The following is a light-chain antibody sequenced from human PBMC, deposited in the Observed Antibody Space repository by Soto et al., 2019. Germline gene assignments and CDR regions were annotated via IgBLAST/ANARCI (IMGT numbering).Light chain of an antibody. CDR3: QVWDSSSDVV. Sequence: SYELTQPPSVSVAPGKTARITCGGNNIGSKSVHWYQQKPGQAPVLVIYYASDRPSGIPERFSGSNSGNTATLTISRVEAGDEADYYCQVWDSSSDVVFGGGTKLTVL. CDR1: NIGSKS. V-gene: IGLV3-21*04. CDR2: YAS. J-gene: IGLJ2*01.